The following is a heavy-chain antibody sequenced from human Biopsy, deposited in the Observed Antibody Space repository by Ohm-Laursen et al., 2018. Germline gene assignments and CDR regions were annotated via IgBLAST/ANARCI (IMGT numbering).Heavy chain of an antibody. D-gene: IGHD3-3*01. J-gene: IGHJ4*02. CDR3: ARARAYSDFWGGPKDY. CDR1: GDSISSSTYY. CDR2: IRDT. Sequence: ETLSLTCSVSGDSISSSTYYWGWIRQPPGKGLEWIGTIRDTYFRTALKSRVTMSVDTSKNQFSLKLTSVTAADTAVYFCARARAYSDFWGGPKDYWGQGILVTVSS. V-gene: IGHV4-39*01.